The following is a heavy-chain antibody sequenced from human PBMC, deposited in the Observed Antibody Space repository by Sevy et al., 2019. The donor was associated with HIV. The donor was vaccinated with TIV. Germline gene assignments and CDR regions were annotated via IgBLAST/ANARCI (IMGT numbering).Heavy chain of an antibody. CDR3: ARLSFPAYSSGIRGSRYYYMDV. CDR1: GFTFSSYS. J-gene: IGHJ6*03. CDR2: ISSSSSTI. Sequence: GGSLRLSCAASGFTFSSYSMNWVRQAPGKGLEWVSYISSSSSTIYYADSVKGRFTISRDNAKNSLYLLMNSLRDEDTAVYYCARLSFPAYSSGIRGSRYYYMDVWGKGTTVTVSS. D-gene: IGHD6-19*01. V-gene: IGHV3-48*02.